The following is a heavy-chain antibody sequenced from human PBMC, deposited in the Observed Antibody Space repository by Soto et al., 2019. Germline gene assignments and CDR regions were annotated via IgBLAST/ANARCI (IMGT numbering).Heavy chain of an antibody. J-gene: IGHJ4*02. CDR3: ARQNYDYVWGSYRYTIPRPFDY. V-gene: IGHV4-59*08. CDR2: LYNTGST. CDR1: GASISRYY. D-gene: IGHD3-16*02. Sequence: SETLSLTCTVSGASISRYYWSWIRQSPGKGLEWIGYLYNTGSTIYNPSLKSRVTISVDTSKNQFSLKLSSVTAADTAVYYCARQNYDYVWGSYRYTIPRPFDYWGQGTLVTVSS.